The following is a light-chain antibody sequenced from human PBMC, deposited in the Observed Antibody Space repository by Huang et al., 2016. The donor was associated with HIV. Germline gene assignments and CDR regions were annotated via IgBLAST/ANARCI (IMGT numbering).Light chain of an antibody. V-gene: IGKV3-15*01. Sequence: EIVMTQSPATLSVSPGERATLSCRASQSVSINLAWYQQKPGQAPRFLICGASTRATGIPARFSGIGSGTEFTLTISSLQSEYFAVYYCQQYNNWPRTFGQGTKVEIK. CDR2: GAS. CDR1: QSVSIN. J-gene: IGKJ1*01. CDR3: QQYNNWPRT.